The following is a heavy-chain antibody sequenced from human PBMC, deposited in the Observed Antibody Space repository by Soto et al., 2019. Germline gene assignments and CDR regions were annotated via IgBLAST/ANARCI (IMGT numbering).Heavy chain of an antibody. CDR3: ARQRYCGGDCSDFDY. V-gene: IGHV4-59*01. J-gene: IGHJ4*02. D-gene: IGHD2-21*02. Sequence: SETLSLTCTVSDGSISSYYWSWLRQPPGKGLEWIGYIYYSGSTNYNPSLKSRVTISVDTSKNQFSLKLSSVTAADTAVYYCARQRYCGGDCSDFDYWGQGTLVTVSS. CDR1: DGSISSYY. CDR2: IYYSGST.